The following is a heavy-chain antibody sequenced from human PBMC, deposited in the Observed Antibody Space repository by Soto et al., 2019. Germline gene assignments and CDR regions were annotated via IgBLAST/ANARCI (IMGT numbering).Heavy chain of an antibody. CDR3: ARDAPYNWKRAFDY. J-gene: IGHJ4*02. D-gene: IGHD1-20*01. CDR2: IYYSGST. CDR1: GGSVSSGSYY. V-gene: IGHV4-61*01. Sequence: PSETLSLTCTVSGGSVSSGSYYWSWIRQPPGKGLEWIGYIYYSGSTNYNPSLKSRVTISVDTSKNQFSLKLSSVTAADTAVYYCARDAPYNWKRAFDYWGQGTLVTVSS.